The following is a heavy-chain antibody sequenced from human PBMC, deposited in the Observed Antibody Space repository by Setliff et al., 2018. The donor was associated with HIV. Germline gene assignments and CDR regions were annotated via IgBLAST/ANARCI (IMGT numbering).Heavy chain of an antibody. D-gene: IGHD2-2*01. CDR1: GGTFSSYA. J-gene: IGHJ4*02. CDR2: INPSGGST. V-gene: IGHV1-46*01. CDR3: ARPRGNDYAGSGFDN. Sequence: ASVKVSCKASGGTFSSYAISWVRQAPGQGLEWMGIINPSGGSTSYAQKFQGRVTMTRDTSTSTVYMELSSLRSEDTAVYYCARPRGNDYAGSGFDNWGQGTLVTVSS.